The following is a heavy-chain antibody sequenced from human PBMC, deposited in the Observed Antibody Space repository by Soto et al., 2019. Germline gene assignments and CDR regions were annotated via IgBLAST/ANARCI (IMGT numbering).Heavy chain of an antibody. CDR3: ATLDEWWSLYFDL. CDR2: MFYSGST. CDR1: GGSITSSSYY. Sequence: QLQLQESGPGLVKPSETLSLTCTVSGGSITSSSYYWGWIRQPPGKGLEWIASMFYSGSTYYNPSLKSRATMSVDTSKNQFSLNLSSVTAADTAVYYCATLDEWWSLYFDLWGRGTLVTVSS. D-gene: IGHD2-21*02. V-gene: IGHV4-39*01. J-gene: IGHJ2*01.